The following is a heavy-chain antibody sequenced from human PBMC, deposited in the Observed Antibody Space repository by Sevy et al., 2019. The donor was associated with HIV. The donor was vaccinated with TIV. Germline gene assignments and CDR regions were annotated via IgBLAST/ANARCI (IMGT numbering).Heavy chain of an antibody. V-gene: IGHV3-30-3*01. CDR3: AREAGYSTRNDAFDF. Sequence: GGSLRLSCAASGLTFRSHAMHWVRQAPGKGLEWVTVISYDGAVRYYGESVKGRFTVSSDNSKNTLYLQMNSLRPDDTAVYYCAREAGYSTRNDAFDFWGQGTMVTVSS. CDR1: GLTFRSHA. D-gene: IGHD1-26*01. J-gene: IGHJ3*01. CDR2: ISYDGAVR.